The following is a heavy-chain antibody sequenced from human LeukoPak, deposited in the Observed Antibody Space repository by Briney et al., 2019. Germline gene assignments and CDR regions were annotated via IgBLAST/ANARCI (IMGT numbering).Heavy chain of an antibody. V-gene: IGHV3-23*01. CDR3: VEGRGGVQRASDY. CDR1: GFTFSYCA. CDR2: ISGSGGST. D-gene: IGHD2-8*01. J-gene: IGHJ4*02. Sequence: GGSLRLSCEASGFTFSYCAMSWVRQAPGKGLEWVSTISGSGGSTYYADSVKGRFTISRDNSKNTLYLQMNSLRAEDTAVYYCVEGRGGVQRASDYWGQGTLVTVSS.